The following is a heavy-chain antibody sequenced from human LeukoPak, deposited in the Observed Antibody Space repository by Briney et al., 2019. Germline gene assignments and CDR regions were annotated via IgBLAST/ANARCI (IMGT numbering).Heavy chain of an antibody. CDR1: AYTFTSYY. Sequence: EASVKVSCKASAYTFTSYYMHWVRPAPGQGLEWMGIINPSGGSTSYAQKFQGRVTMTRDMSTSTVYMELSSLRSEDTAVYYCARDEYYYDSSGYAAFDIWGQGTMVTVSS. CDR2: INPSGGST. D-gene: IGHD3-22*01. V-gene: IGHV1-46*01. J-gene: IGHJ3*02. CDR3: ARDEYYYDSSGYAAFDI.